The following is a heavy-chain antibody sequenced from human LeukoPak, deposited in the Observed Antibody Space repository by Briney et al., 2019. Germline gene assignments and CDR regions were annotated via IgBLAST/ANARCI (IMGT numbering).Heavy chain of an antibody. J-gene: IGHJ4*02. D-gene: IGHD1-26*01. CDR1: GCICGENE. Sequence: APLKGVNQAWGCICGENEVHWLNPPDGQLLDCMGWINTDRSGEKFAQKIHGGLTKTGDTSISTAYMEPSSLASVDTAVYYWARALGSLRLYFFNYWGQGTLITVSS. CDR2: INTDRSGE. V-gene: IGHV1-2*02. CDR3: ARALGSLRLYFFNY.